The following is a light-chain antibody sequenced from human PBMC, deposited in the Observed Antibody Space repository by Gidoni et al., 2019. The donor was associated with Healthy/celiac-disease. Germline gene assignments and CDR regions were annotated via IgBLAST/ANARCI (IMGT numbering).Light chain of an antibody. V-gene: IGKV3-20*01. J-gene: IGKJ4*01. CDR3: QQYGSSPT. CDR1: RSVSSSY. Sequence: ELVSTQSPGTLSLSPGERATLSCRASRSVSSSYLAWYQQKPGQAPRLLIYGASSRATGIPDRCSGSGSGTDFTLTISRLEPEDFAVYYCQQYGSSPTFGGGTKVEIK. CDR2: GAS.